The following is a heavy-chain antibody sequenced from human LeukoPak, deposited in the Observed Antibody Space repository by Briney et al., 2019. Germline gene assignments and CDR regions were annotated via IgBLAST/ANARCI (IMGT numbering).Heavy chain of an antibody. Sequence: ASVKVSYKASVYTFTVYYMHWVRRAPGQGGEGMGWINTNNGGTNYTQKFEGRGTITRDTTISKDYMEVSRLTSDDTAVYYCARGRFTTSSTFGYWGQGTLVTVSS. V-gene: IGHV1-2*02. CDR1: VYTFTVYY. J-gene: IGHJ4*02. CDR3: ARGRFTTSSTFGY. CDR2: INTNNGGT. D-gene: IGHD2-2*01.